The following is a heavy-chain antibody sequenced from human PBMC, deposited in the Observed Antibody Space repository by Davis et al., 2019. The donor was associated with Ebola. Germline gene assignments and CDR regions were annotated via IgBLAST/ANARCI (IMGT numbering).Heavy chain of an antibody. V-gene: IGHV3-74*01. J-gene: IGHJ6*02. CDR3: ASISGMDV. CDR2: IKSDGTIT. Sequence: HTGGSLRLSCAASGFTFSSYSMNWVRQAPGKGLEWVSRIKSDGTITTYADSVKGRFNISRDNAMNMLYLEMNSLRADDTAVYYCASISGMDVWGQGTTVIVSS. CDR1: GFTFSSYS. D-gene: IGHD3-3*02.